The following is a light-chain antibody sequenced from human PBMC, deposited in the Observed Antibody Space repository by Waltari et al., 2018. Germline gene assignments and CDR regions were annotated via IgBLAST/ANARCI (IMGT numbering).Light chain of an antibody. J-gene: IGLJ1*01. CDR2: DVN. CDR1: SSDIGAYNF. Sequence: QSALTQPASVSGSPGQSITISCTGTSSDIGAYNFVSWYQKHPGKAPKGIIYDVNNRPSGVSSRFSGSQSGNTASLTISGLQAEDEADYYCSSYTTGSTRYVFGSGTKVTVL. V-gene: IGLV2-14*03. CDR3: SSYTTGSTRYV.